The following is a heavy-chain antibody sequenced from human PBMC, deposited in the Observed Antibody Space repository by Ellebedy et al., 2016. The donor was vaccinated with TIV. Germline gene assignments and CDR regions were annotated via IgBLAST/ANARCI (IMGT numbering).Heavy chain of an antibody. J-gene: IGHJ4*02. CDR1: GFTFSSYG. CDR2: ISYDGSNK. CDR3: AKDQNSYLGYFDY. V-gene: IGHV3-30*18. Sequence: GESLKISXAASGFTFSSYGMHWVRQAPGKGLEWVAVISYDGSNKYYADSVKGRFTISRDNSKNTLYLQMNSLRAEDTAVYYCAKDQNSYLGYFDYWGQGTLVTVSS. D-gene: IGHD5-18*01.